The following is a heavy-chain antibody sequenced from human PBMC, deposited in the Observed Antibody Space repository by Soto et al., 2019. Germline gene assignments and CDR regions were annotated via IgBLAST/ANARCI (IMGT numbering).Heavy chain of an antibody. V-gene: IGHV1-3*01. CDR3: AREGAHYTPLDH. J-gene: IGHJ4*02. CDR1: GYTFTDYA. CDR2: INVGNGNT. Sequence: ASVKVSCKASGYTFTDYAIHWVRQAPGQGLEWMGWINVGNGNTGYSRKFQGRVTNVRDMSASTAYIEVTSLTSEDTAIYYCAREGAHYTPLDHWGQGTQVTVSS. D-gene: IGHD2-15*01.